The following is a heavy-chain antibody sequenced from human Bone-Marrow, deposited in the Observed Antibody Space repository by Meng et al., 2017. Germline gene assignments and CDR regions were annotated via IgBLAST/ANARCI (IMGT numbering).Heavy chain of an antibody. CDR1: GASISSYY. CDR3: ARDLGGAGTTTFYYYGMDV. V-gene: IGHV4-59*01. Sequence: GSLRLSCTVSGASISSYYWSWMRQPPGKGLEWIGYIFHSGSTNYNPALNHNPSLKSRVTISLDTSKNLISLKLTSVTAADTAVYYCARDLGGAGTTTFYYYGMDVWGQGTTVTVSS. J-gene: IGHJ6*02. D-gene: IGHD1-1*01. CDR2: IFHSGST.